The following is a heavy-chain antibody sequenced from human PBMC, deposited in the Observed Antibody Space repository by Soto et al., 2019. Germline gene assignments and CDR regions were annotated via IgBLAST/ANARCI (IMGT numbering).Heavy chain of an antibody. D-gene: IGHD2-21*02. CDR3: ARPKRSGYDRGDSYYHTMDV. J-gene: IGHJ6*02. Sequence: QMQLVQSGAEVKKSGSSVKVSCKASGGTSSNFVITWVRQVPGQGLEWLGGILPMFGAGKYAQKFQDRLTIPAERSTNTAAMELGSLRPDDTAVYYCARPKRSGYDRGDSYYHTMDVWGHGTTVTVS. V-gene: IGHV1-69*06. CDR2: ILPMFGAG. CDR1: GGTSSNFV.